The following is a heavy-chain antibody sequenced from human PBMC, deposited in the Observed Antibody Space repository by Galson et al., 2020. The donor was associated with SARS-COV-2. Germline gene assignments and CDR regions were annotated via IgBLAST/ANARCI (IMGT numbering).Heavy chain of an antibody. J-gene: IGHJ6*02. D-gene: IGHD3-16*01. CDR1: GGSISSYY. CDR2: IYYSGST. CDR3: ARDLTGPPGGGDYYYGMDV. V-gene: IGHV4-59*01. Sequence: SQTLSLTCTVSGGSISSYYWSWIRQPPGKGLEWSGYIYYSGSTNYNPSLKSRVTISVDTSKNQFSLKLSSVTAADTAVYYCARDLTGPPGGGDYYYGMDVWGQGTTVTVSS.